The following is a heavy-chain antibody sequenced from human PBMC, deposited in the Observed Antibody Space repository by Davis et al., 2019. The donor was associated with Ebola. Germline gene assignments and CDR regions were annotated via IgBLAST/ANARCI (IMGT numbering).Heavy chain of an antibody. V-gene: IGHV3-64D*06. D-gene: IGHD3-3*01. CDR2: ISSHGDST. CDR3: VKTQFLEWSYGLDV. J-gene: IGHJ6*02. Sequence: GGSLRLSCSASGFSFSSYTMHWVRQPPGRGLQYVSAISSHGDSTYYADSVKGRFTISRDNSKNTLYLQMRSLRADDTAVYYCVKTQFLEWSYGLDVWGQGTTVTVSS. CDR1: GFSFSSYT.